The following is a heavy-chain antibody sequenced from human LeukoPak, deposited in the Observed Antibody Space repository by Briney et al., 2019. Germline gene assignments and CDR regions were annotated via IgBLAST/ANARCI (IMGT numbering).Heavy chain of an antibody. J-gene: IGHJ4*02. V-gene: IGHV4-59*08. D-gene: IGHD3-16*01. Sequence: PSETLSLTCTVSGGSISTYYWTWIRQPPGKGLEWIGYIHNSVTNSKPSLKSRVTISVDTSENQSSLKLSSVTAADTAVYYGARYGGHYFDYWGQGTLVTVSS. CDR3: ARYGGHYFDY. CDR1: GGSISTYY. CDR2: IHNSVT.